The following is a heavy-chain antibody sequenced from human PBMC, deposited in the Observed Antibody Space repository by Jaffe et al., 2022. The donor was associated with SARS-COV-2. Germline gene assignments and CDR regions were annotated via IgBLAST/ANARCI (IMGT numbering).Heavy chain of an antibody. D-gene: IGHD6-13*01. J-gene: IGHJ5*02. V-gene: IGHV4-61*02. CDR3: ARGAAALRIGEDGGRWFDP. CDR1: GGSISSGSYY. Sequence: QVQLQESGPGLVKPSQTLSLTCTVSGGSISSGSYYWSWIRQPAGKGLEWIGRIYTSGSTNYNPSLKSRVTISVDTSKNQFSLKLSSVTAADTAVYYCARGAAALRIGEDGGRWFDPWGQGTLVTVSS. CDR2: IYTSGST.